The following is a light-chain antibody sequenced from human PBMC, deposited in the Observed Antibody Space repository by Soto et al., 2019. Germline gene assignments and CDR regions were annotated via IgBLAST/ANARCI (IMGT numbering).Light chain of an antibody. V-gene: IGLV1-40*01. Sequence: QSVLTQPPSVSGAPGQRVTISCTGSSSNIGAGYDVHWYQQLPGTAPKLLIYGNSNRPSGVPDRFSGSKSGTSASLAITGLQVEDEADYYCQSYDSSLSSDVFGTGTKLTVL. J-gene: IGLJ1*01. CDR1: SSNIGAGYD. CDR3: QSYDSSLSSDV. CDR2: GNS.